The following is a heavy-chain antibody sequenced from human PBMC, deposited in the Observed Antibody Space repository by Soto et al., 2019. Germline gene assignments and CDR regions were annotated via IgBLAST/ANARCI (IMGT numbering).Heavy chain of an antibody. V-gene: IGHV1-18*01. J-gene: IGHJ4*02. CDR2: ISAYNGNT. Sequence: GASVKVSCKASGYTFTSYGISWVRQAPGQGLEWMGWISAYNGNTNYAQKLQGRVTMTTDTSTSTAYMELRSLRSDDTAVYYCARDKLATPGYFDWLFSDGHFDYWGQGTLVTVSS. CDR3: ARDKLATPGYFDWLFSDGHFDY. CDR1: GYTFTSYG. D-gene: IGHD3-9*01.